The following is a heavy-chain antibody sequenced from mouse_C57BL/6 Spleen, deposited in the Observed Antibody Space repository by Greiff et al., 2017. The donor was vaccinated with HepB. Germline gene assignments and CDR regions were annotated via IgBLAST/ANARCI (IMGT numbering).Heavy chain of an antibody. V-gene: IGHV1-69*01. CDR3: ARGMITTYFDY. CDR1: GYTFTSYW. CDR2: IDPSDSYT. D-gene: IGHD2-4*01. J-gene: IGHJ2*01. Sequence: VKLQQPGAELVMPGASVKLSCKASGYTFTSYWMHWVKQRPGQGLEWIGEIDPSDSYTNYNQKFKGKSTLTVDKSSSTAYMQLSSLTSEDSAVYYCARGMITTYFDYWGQGTTLTVSS.